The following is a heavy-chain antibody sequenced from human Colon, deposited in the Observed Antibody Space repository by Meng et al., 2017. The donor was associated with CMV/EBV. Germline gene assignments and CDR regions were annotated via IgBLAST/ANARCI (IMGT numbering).Heavy chain of an antibody. J-gene: IGHJ4*02. CDR3: ARDPHGGEDPSYFDY. CDR1: GFNFNPYN. D-gene: IGHD4-17*01. V-gene: IGHV3-48*04. Sequence: GGSLRLSCAVSGFNFNPYNLNWVRQAPGKGLEWVSSISGGGFSTHYAASVKGRFTISRDTAKNSLYLQMNSLRAEDTAVYYCARDPHGGEDPSYFDYWGQGTLVTVSS. CDR2: ISGGGFST.